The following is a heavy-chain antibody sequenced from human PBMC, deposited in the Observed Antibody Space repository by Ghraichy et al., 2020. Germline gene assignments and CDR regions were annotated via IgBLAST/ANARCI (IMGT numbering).Heavy chain of an antibody. J-gene: IGHJ4*02. D-gene: IGHD6-19*01. CDR3: ARDPSGWAGEGLIYYFDY. CDR2: IYPGDSDT. CDR1: GYSFTSYW. Sequence: GESLNISCKGSGYSFTSYWIGWVRQMPGKGLEWMGIIYPGDSDTRYSPSFQGQVTISADKSISTAYLQWSSLKASDTAMYYCARDPSGWAGEGLIYYFDYWGQGTLVTVSS. V-gene: IGHV5-51*01.